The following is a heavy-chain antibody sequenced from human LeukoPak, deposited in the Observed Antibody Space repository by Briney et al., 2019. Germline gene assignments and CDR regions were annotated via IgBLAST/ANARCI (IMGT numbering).Heavy chain of an antibody. V-gene: IGHV3-30*02. CDR1: GFTFSSYG. J-gene: IGHJ6*03. CDR3: ARAGTIVLMVYASLPLDYYYMDV. D-gene: IGHD2-8*01. CDR2: IRYDGSNK. Sequence: GGSLRLSCAASGFTFSSYGMHWVRQAPGKGLEWVAFIRYDGSNKYYADSVKGRFTISRDNSKNTLYLQMNSLRAEDTAVYYCARAGTIVLMVYASLPLDYYYMDVWGKGTTVTVSS.